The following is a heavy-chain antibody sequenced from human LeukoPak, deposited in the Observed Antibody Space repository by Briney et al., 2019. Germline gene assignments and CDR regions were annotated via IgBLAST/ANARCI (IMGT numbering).Heavy chain of an antibody. D-gene: IGHD3-22*01. CDR2: ISGSGDTT. CDR1: GFTFSSYA. CDR3: AKGGYDSSGYSQARFDY. Sequence: GGSLRLSCAASGFTFSSYAMSWVRQAPGKGLEWVSAISGSGDTTYYADSVKGRFTISRDNAKNSLYLQMNSLRAEDTALYYCAKGGYDSSGYSQARFDYWGQGTLVTVSS. J-gene: IGHJ4*02. V-gene: IGHV3-23*01.